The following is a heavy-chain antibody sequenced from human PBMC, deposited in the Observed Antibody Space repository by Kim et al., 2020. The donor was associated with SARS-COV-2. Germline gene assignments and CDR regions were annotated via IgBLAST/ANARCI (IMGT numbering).Heavy chain of an antibody. Sequence: SVKGRFTISRDNSKNTLYLQMNSLRAEDTAVYYCAAAAAGTYYYYYGMDVWGQGTTVTVSS. CDR3: AAAAAGTYYYYYGMDV. D-gene: IGHD6-13*01. J-gene: IGHJ6*02. V-gene: IGHV3-66*01.